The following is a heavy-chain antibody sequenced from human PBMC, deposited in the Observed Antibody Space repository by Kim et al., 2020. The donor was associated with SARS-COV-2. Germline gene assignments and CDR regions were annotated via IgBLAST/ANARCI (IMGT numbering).Heavy chain of an antibody. Sequence: GGSLRLSCAASGFTFSSYSMNWVRQAPGKGLEWVSSISSSSSYIYYADSVKGRFTISRDNAKNSLYLQMNSLRAEDTAVYYCARDLRWLQLEPGDYWGQGTLVTVSS. V-gene: IGHV3-21*01. CDR3: ARDLRWLQLEPGDY. CDR1: GFTFSSYS. J-gene: IGHJ4*02. D-gene: IGHD5-12*01. CDR2: ISSSSSYI.